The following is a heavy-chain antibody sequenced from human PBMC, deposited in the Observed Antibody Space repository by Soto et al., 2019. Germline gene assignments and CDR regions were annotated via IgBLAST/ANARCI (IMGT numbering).Heavy chain of an antibody. V-gene: IGHV4-34*01. CDR2: INHSGST. J-gene: IGHJ4*02. CDR3: ARAGYRTMYYFDY. D-gene: IGHD5-18*01. Sequence: QVQLQQWGAGLLKPSETLSLTCAVYGGSFSGYYWSWIRQPPGKGLEWIGEINHSGSTNYNPSLKSRVTISVDPSKNQFSLKLSSVTAADTAVYYCARAGYRTMYYFDYWGQGTLVTVSS. CDR1: GGSFSGYY.